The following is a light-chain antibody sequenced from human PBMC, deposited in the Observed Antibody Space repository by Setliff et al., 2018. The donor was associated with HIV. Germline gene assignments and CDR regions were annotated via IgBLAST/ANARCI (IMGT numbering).Light chain of an antibody. J-gene: IGLJ1*01. CDR2: DVS. CDR1: SSDVGTYNY. Sequence: QSALTQPASVPGSPGQSTTISCTGTSSDVGTYNYVSWYQQHPGKAPKLIIYDVSKRPSGVSNRFSGSKSGNTASLTISGLQAEDEADYYCSSYTSSSTYVFGTGTKVTVL. CDR3: SSYTSSSTYV. V-gene: IGLV2-14*03.